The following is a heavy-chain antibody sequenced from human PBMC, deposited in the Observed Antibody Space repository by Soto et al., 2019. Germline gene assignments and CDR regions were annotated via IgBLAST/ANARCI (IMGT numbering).Heavy chain of an antibody. D-gene: IGHD3-22*01. CDR3: ARAPMRVRRMDV. Sequence: EVQLVESGGGLVQPGGSLRLSCAASGFTISGYWMHWVRQAPGKRLVWVSRINSDGSSTGYADSVKGRYTISRDNAKNTMYLQMNSLRAEDTAVYYCARAPMRVRRMDVWGKGTTVTVSS. CDR2: INSDGSST. CDR1: GFTISGYW. J-gene: IGHJ6*03. V-gene: IGHV3-74*01.